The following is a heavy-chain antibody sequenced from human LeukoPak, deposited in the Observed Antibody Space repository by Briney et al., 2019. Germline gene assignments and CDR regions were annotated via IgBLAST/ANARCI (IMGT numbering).Heavy chain of an antibody. D-gene: IGHD2-15*01. CDR2: MNYNSGNT. CDR1: GYTFTSFD. CDR3: ARDRIYYYGMDV. Sequence: ASVKVSCKASGYTFTSFDISWVRQATGQGLEWMGWMNYNSGNTGYAQKFQGRVIMTRNISISTAYMELSSLRSEDSAVYYCARDRIYYYGMDVWGQGITVTVSS. J-gene: IGHJ6*02. V-gene: IGHV1-8*01.